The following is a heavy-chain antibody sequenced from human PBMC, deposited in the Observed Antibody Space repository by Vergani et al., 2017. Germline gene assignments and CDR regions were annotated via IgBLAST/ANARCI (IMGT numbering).Heavy chain of an antibody. J-gene: IGHJ4*02. V-gene: IGHV3-11*01. D-gene: IGHD3-22*01. Sequence: QEQLVESGGGLVKPGGSLRLSCEASGFTFNAYYMSWVRQAPGKGLECVSYISVSGTSIHYADSVKGRFTISRDNSKNTLSLQMNSLTAEDTAIYYCAGPQGTSAYYYGGFDYWGQGILVTVSS. CDR2: ISVSGTSI. CDR1: GFTFNAYY. CDR3: AGPQGTSAYYYGGFDY.